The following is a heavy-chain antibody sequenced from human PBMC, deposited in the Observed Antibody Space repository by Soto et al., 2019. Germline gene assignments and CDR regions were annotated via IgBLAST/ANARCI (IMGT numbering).Heavy chain of an antibody. CDR2: ISSTTNYI. CDR1: GFTFTRYS. J-gene: IGHJ4*02. V-gene: IGHV3-21*06. Sequence: GGSRSLSCAASGFTFTRYSMNWFRQAPGKGLEWVSSISSTTNYIYYGDSMKGRFTISRDNGKNSLYLEIHSLRAEDTAVYYCARESEDLTSNFDYWGQGTLVTVSS. CDR3: ARESEDLTSNFDY.